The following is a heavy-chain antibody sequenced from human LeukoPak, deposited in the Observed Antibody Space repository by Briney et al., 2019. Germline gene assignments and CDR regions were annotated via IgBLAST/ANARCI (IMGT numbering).Heavy chain of an antibody. Sequence: SETLPLTCTVSGGSVSSGNYFWSWIRQPAGKGLECIGRIHTSGSTNYDPSLKSRVTISVDTSNNQFSLQLSSVTAADTAVYYCATQDSSSWYFDSWGQGTLVTVSS. V-gene: IGHV4-61*02. CDR3: ATQDSSSWYFDS. D-gene: IGHD6-13*01. CDR2: IHTSGST. CDR1: GGSVSSGNYF. J-gene: IGHJ4*02.